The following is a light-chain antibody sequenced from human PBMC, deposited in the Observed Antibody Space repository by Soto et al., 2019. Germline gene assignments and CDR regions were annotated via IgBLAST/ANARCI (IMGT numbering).Light chain of an antibody. J-gene: IGLJ1*01. CDR2: EVS. CDR3: NSYSTTSSLYV. V-gene: IGLV2-14*01. Sequence: QSVLTQPASVSGSPGQSITISCTGTSSDIGYHTYVSWYQQHPGKAPKLLIYEVSSRPSGVSGRFSGSKSGNTASLTISGLQAEDEADYYCNSYSTTSSLYVFGDGTKVTVL. CDR1: SSDIGYHTY.